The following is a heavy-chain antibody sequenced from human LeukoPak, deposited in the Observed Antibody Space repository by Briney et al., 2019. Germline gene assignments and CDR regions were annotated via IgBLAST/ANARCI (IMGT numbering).Heavy chain of an antibody. CDR3: ARSPTWIQVSFDY. V-gene: IGHV3-48*01. J-gene: IGHJ4*02. CDR2: ISSSSSTI. Sequence: GGSLRLSCAASGFTFYDYYMNWVRQAPGKGLEWVSYISSSSSTIYYADSVKGRFTISRDNAKNSLYLQMSSLRAEDTAVYYCARSPTWIQVSFDYWGQGTLVTVSS. CDR1: GFTFYDYY. D-gene: IGHD5-18*01.